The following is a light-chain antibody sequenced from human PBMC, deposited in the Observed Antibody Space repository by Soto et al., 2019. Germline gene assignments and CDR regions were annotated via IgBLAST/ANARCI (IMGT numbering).Light chain of an antibody. Sequence: QSALTQPASVSGSPGQSITISCTGTNSDVGGYNYVSWYQQHPGKAPKLIIYEVSNRPSGVSNRFSGSKSGNTASLTIFGLQAEDEADYYCSSYTTTSTRVFGGGTKLTVL. CDR1: NSDVGGYNY. J-gene: IGLJ2*01. CDR3: SSYTTTSTRV. CDR2: EVS. V-gene: IGLV2-14*01.